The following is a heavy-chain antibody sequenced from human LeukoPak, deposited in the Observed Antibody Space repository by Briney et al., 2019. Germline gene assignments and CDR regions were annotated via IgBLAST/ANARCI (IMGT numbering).Heavy chain of an antibody. CDR2: INRSGST. Sequence: PSETLSLTCAVYGGSFSGYYWSWLRQPPGKGLEWIGEINRSGSTNYNPSLKSRVTISVNTSKNQFSLKLSSVTAADTAVYYCARKQQLDCYFDYWGQGTLVTVSS. D-gene: IGHD6-13*01. V-gene: IGHV4-34*01. CDR3: ARKQQLDCYFDY. J-gene: IGHJ4*02. CDR1: GGSFSGYY.